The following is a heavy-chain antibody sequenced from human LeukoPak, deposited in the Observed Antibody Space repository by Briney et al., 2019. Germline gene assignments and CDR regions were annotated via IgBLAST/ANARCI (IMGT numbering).Heavy chain of an antibody. CDR3: AKDRLEYFYGSGSYEPYYFDY. Sequence: GRSLRLSCAASGFTFDDYAMHWVRQAPGKGLEWVSGISWNSGSIGYADSVKGRFTISRDNAKNSLYLQMNSLRAEDTALYYCAKDRLEYFYGSGSYEPYYFDYWGQGTLVTVPS. CDR1: GFTFDDYA. D-gene: IGHD3-10*01. CDR2: ISWNSGSI. V-gene: IGHV3-9*01. J-gene: IGHJ4*02.